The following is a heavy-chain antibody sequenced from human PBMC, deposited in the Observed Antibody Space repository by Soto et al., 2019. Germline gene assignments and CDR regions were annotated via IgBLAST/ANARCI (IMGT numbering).Heavy chain of an antibody. V-gene: IGHV3-53*01. CDR3: ARDFDGSGSGASDI. CDR1: GFTVSSNY. CDR2: IYSGGST. D-gene: IGHD3-10*01. J-gene: IGHJ3*02. Sequence: EVQLVESGGGLIQPGGSLRLSCAASGFTVSSNYMSWVRQAPGKGLEWVSVIYSGGSTYYADSVKGRFTISRDNSKNTLYLQMNSLRAEDTAVYYCARDFDGSGSGASDIWGQGTMVTVSS.